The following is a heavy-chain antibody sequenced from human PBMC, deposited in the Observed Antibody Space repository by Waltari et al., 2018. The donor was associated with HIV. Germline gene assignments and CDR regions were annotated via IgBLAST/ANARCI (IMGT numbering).Heavy chain of an antibody. CDR2: IYYSGST. CDR1: GGSISSSSYY. Sequence: QLQLQESGPGLVKPSETLSLTCTVSGGSISSSSYYWGWIRQPPGKGLEWIGSIYYSGSTYYNPSLKSRVTISVDTSKNQFSLKLSSVTAADTAVYYCARLSRTVPKGTPPGFDYWGQGTLVTVSS. D-gene: IGHD4-17*01. J-gene: IGHJ4*02. V-gene: IGHV4-39*01. CDR3: ARLSRTVPKGTPPGFDY.